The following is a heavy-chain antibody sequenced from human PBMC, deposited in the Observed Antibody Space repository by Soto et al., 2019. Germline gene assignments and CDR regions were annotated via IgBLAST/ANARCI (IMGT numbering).Heavy chain of an antibody. Sequence: LRVSCAASGFTFTRYSMNWVRQAPGKGLGWVSSISSTTNYIYYGDSMKGRFTIPRDNAKNSLYLEMNSLRAEDTAGYYCARESEDLTSNFDYWGQGALVTVSS. CDR2: ISSTTNYI. CDR3: ARESEDLTSNFDY. CDR1: GFTFTRYS. J-gene: IGHJ4*02. V-gene: IGHV3-21*06.